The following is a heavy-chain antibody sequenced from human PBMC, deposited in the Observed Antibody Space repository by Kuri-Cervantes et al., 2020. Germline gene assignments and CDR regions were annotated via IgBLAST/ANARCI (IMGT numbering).Heavy chain of an antibody. D-gene: IGHD2-21*02. J-gene: IGHJ3*02. CDR2: ITWNSGEI. CDR1: GFTFDDYA. CDR3: AKAGIVCGGDCYAFDI. Sequence: SLKISCAASGFTFDDYAMHWVRQVPGKGLEWVSGITWNSGEIGYADSVKGRFTISRDNTKNSLYLQMNSLRAEDTAVYYCAKAGIVCGGDCYAFDIWGQGTMVTVSS. V-gene: IGHV3-9*01.